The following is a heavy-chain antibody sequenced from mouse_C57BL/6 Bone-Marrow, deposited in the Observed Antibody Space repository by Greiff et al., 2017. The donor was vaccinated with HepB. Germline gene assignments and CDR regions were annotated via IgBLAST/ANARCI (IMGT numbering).Heavy chain of an antibody. CDR1: GFTFSDYY. CDR2: ISNGGGST. J-gene: IGHJ1*03. D-gene: IGHD1-1*01. V-gene: IGHV5-12*01. Sequence: EVMLVESGGGLVQPGGSLKLSCAASGFTFSDYYMYWVRQTPEKRLEWVAYISNGGGSTYYPDTVKGRFTISRDNAKNTLYLQMSRLKSEDTAMYYCARFTTVVVHWYFDVWGTGTTVTVSS. CDR3: ARFTTVVVHWYFDV.